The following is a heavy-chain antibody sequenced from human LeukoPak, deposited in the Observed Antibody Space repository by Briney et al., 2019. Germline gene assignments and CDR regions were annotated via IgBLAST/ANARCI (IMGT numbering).Heavy chain of an antibody. CDR2: IYTGGGR. V-gene: IGHV3-66*01. CDR3: AGYGGSYPYYMDV. D-gene: IGHD1-26*01. J-gene: IGHJ6*03. CDR1: GFTVSSYY. Sequence: PGGSLRLSCAASGFTVSSYYMNWVRQAPGKELEWVSVIYTGGGRYYADSVRGRFTISRDNSKNTLYLQMNSLRAEDTAVYYCAGYGGSYPYYMDVWGKGTTVTISS.